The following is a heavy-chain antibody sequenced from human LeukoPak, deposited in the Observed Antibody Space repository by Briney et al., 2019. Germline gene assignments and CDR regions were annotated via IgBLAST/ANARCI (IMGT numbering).Heavy chain of an antibody. J-gene: IGHJ5*02. CDR2: ISGSGGST. CDR1: GFTFSTYA. CDR3: ATETIYDILTGYFQA. V-gene: IGHV3-23*01. D-gene: IGHD3-9*01. Sequence: PGGSLRLSCEVSGFTFSTYAMSWVRQAPGKGLEWVSVISGSGGSTYYADSVKGRFTVSRDNSKDTLYLQMNSLRAEDTAVYYCATETIYDILTGYFQAWGQGILVTVSS.